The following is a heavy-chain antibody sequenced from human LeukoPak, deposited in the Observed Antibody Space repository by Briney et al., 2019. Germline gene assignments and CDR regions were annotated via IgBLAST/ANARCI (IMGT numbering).Heavy chain of an antibody. D-gene: IGHD6-13*01. Sequence: PSETLSLTCTVSGGSIGYYYWSWIRQPAGKGLEWIGHIYTTGSTNYNPSLKSRVTMSVDTSKNQFSLKLSSVTAADTAVYYCARESRDWFDPWGQGTLVTVSS. CDR2: IYTTGST. CDR3: ARESRDWFDP. V-gene: IGHV4-4*07. J-gene: IGHJ5*02. CDR1: GGSIGYYY.